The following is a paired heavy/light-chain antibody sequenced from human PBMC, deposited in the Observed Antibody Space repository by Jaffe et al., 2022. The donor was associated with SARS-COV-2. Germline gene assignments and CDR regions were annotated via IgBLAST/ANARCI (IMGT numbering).Heavy chain of an antibody. CDR3: ARTKGRSWSGNPTDY. CDR1: GFTFSNYP. V-gene: IGHV3-30-3*01. J-gene: IGHJ4*02. CDR2: ISYDGNTK. Sequence: QVQLVESGGGVVQPGRSLRLSCAASGFTFSNYPMHWVRQAPGKGLEWVAVISYDGNTKYYADSVKGRFTISRDNSKNTLYLQLNSLRVEDTAVYYCARTKGRSWSGNPTDYWGQGTLVTVSS. D-gene: IGHD3-3*01.
Light chain of an antibody. CDR1: QDISNY. V-gene: IGKV1-33*01. CDR3: QHCDNLPPA. CDR2: DAS. Sequence: DIQMTQSPSSLSASVGDRVTITCQASQDISNYLNWYQQKPGKAPKLLIYDASNLETGVPSRFSGSGSGTDFIFTISSLQPEDIATYYCQHCDNLPPAFGQGTRLEIK. J-gene: IGKJ5*01.